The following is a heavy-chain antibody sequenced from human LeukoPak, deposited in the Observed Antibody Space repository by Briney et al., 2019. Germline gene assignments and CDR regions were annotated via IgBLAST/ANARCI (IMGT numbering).Heavy chain of an antibody. J-gene: IGHJ4*02. CDR1: GFTFSSYG. V-gene: IGHV3-33*01. CDR3: ARDPAYDFGDQVLDY. CDR2: IWYDGSNK. D-gene: IGHD3-3*01. Sequence: PGGSLRLSCGASGFTFSSYGMHWVRQAPGKGLEWVAVIWYDGSNKYYADSVKGRFTISRDNSKNTLYLQMNSLRAEDTAVYYCARDPAYDFGDQVLDYWGQGTLVTVSS.